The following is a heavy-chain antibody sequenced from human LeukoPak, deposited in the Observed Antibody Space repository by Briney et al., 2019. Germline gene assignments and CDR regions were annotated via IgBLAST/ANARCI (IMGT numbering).Heavy chain of an antibody. J-gene: IGHJ4*02. V-gene: IGHV1-2*02. Sequence: ASVKVSCKASGYTFTGYYMHWVRQAPGQGLEWMGWINPSSGGTTYAQKFQGSVTMTRDTSINTAYMELSRLRSDDTAVYYCAREGAVVGTTFYFWGQGTLVTVSS. CDR3: AREGAVVGTTFYF. CDR2: INPSSGGT. D-gene: IGHD6-13*01. CDR1: GYTFTGYY.